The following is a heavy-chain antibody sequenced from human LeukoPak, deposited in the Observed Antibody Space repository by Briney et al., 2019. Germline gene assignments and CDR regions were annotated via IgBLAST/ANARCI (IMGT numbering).Heavy chain of an antibody. Sequence: GASVKVSCKASGYTFTSYDINWVRQATGQGLEWMGWMNPNSGNTGYAQKFQGRVTMTRNTSISTAYMELSSLRSEDTAVYYCARGSGYDFWSGYYFARYYFDYWGQGTLVTVSS. CDR3: ARGSGYDFWSGYYFARYYFDY. CDR1: GYTFTSYD. CDR2: MNPNSGNT. D-gene: IGHD3-3*01. J-gene: IGHJ4*02. V-gene: IGHV1-8*01.